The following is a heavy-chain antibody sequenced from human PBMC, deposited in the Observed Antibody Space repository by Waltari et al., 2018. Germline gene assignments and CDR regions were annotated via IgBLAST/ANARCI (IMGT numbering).Heavy chain of an antibody. Sequence: QVELVQSGAEVRKPGASVKVSCKASGYSLTSDYMHWVRQAPGLGLEWMGRINPNSGDTNSAPKFQGRVTLTRDTSVNTAFLELRSLTSDDTAVYFCARESAFSTSWYPGFDPWGQGTLVTVAS. CDR1: GYSLTSDY. J-gene: IGHJ5*02. D-gene: IGHD2-2*01. CDR2: INPNSGDT. V-gene: IGHV1-2*06. CDR3: ARESAFSTSWYPGFDP.